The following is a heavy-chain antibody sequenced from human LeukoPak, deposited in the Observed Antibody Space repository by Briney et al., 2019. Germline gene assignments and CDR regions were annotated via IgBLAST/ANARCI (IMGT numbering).Heavy chain of an antibody. Sequence: GESLKISCKGSGYSFTSYWIGWVRQMPGKGLEWMGIIYPGDSDTRYSPSFQAQVTISADKSISTAYLQWSSLKASDTAMYYCARLRYYGSGSYLHFDYWGQGTLVTVSS. J-gene: IGHJ4*02. CDR2: IYPGDSDT. V-gene: IGHV5-51*01. CDR3: ARLRYYGSGSYLHFDY. D-gene: IGHD3-10*01. CDR1: GYSFTSYW.